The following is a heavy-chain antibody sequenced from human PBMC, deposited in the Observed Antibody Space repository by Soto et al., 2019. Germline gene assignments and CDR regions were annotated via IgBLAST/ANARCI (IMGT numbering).Heavy chain of an antibody. CDR1: GGPISSYY. D-gene: IGHD2-2*01. CDR3: ARAFGSTMPSLI. Sequence: QVQLQEWGPGLVKPSETLSLTCTVSGGPISSYYWSWIRQPSCKGLEWIGYIYYTGSTNYNPSLKSRVTISVDTSKNQFSLKLRSVTAADTAVYYCARAFGSTMPSLIWGQGTLVTVSS. V-gene: IGHV4-59*01. J-gene: IGHJ4*02. CDR2: IYYTGST.